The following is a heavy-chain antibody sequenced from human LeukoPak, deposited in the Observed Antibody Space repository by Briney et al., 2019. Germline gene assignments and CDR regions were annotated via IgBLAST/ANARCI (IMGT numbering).Heavy chain of an antibody. V-gene: IGHV4-59*01. CDR1: GGSISSYY. Sequence: SETLSLTRTVSGGSISSYYWSWIRQPPGKGLEWIGYIYYSGSTNYNPSLKSRVTISVDTSKNQFSLQLSSVTAADTAVYYCARVAYYDSSGYLFWFDPWGQGTLVTVSS. D-gene: IGHD3-22*01. J-gene: IGHJ5*02. CDR2: IYYSGST. CDR3: ARVAYYDSSGYLFWFDP.